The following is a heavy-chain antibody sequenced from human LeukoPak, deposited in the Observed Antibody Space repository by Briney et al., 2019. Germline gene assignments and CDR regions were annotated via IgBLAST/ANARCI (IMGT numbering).Heavy chain of an antibody. Sequence: GGSLRLSCAASGFTFSNYAMNWVRQAPGKGMEWVSAISGSGAATFNADSVKGRFTISRDNSKNTLYLQMNSLRAEDTAVYYCAKDLSSGWYPYYFDFWGRGTLVTVSS. V-gene: IGHV3-23*01. J-gene: IGHJ4*02. CDR1: GFTFSNYA. CDR2: ISGSGAAT. D-gene: IGHD6-19*01. CDR3: AKDLSSGWYPYYFDF.